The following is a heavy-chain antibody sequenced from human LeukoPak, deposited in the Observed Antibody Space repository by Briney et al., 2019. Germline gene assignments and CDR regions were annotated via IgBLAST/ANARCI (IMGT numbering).Heavy chain of an antibody. Sequence: SETLSLTCTVSGGSISSYYWSWIRQPAGKGLEWIGRIYTSGSTNYNPSLKSRVTMSVDTSKNQFSLKLSSVTAADTAVYYCARDNRAGATTVLDYWGQGTLVTVSS. V-gene: IGHV4-4*07. CDR3: ARDNRAGATTVLDY. J-gene: IGHJ4*02. CDR1: GGSISSYY. CDR2: IYTSGST. D-gene: IGHD1-26*01.